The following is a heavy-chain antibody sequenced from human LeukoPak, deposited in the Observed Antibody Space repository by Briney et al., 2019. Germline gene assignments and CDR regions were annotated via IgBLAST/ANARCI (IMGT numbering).Heavy chain of an antibody. V-gene: IGHV4-38-2*02. J-gene: IGHJ4*02. CDR1: GYSIRSGYY. CDR3: ARGGTRLLPDY. D-gene: IGHD1-26*01. CDR2: MYQSGST. Sequence: SETPSLTCIVSGYSIRSGYYWGWIRQPPGKGLEWIGSMYQSGSTYYNPSLKSRVTISVDTSKNQFSLKLSSVTAADTAVYYCARGGTRLLPDYWGQGTLVTVSS.